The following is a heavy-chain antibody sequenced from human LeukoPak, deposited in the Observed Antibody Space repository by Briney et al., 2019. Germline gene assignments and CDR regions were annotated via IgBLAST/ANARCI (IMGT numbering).Heavy chain of an antibody. J-gene: IGHJ3*02. V-gene: IGHV3-33*08. D-gene: IGHD6-19*01. CDR1: GFTFSSYG. CDR3: ARQIAVAGTRAFDI. Sequence: GGSLRLSCAASGFTFSSYGMHWVRQAPGKGLEWVAVIWYGGSNKYYADSVKGRFTISRDNSKNTLYLQMNSLRAEDTAVYYCARQIAVAGTRAFDIWGQGTMVTVSS. CDR2: IWYGGSNK.